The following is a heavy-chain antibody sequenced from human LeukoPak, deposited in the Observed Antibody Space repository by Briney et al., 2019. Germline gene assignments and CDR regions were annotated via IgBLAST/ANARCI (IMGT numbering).Heavy chain of an antibody. CDR2: INPSGGST. J-gene: IGHJ4*02. CDR3: ARVGTSGNFYFDY. Sequence: PGASVNVSCKASGYTFTSYYMHWVRQAPGQGLEWMGIINPSGGSTSYSQKFQGRITMTRDTSTSTVYMELSSLRSEDTAVYYCARVGTSGNFYFDYWGQGTLVTVPS. V-gene: IGHV1-46*01. CDR1: GYTFTSYY. D-gene: IGHD1-26*01.